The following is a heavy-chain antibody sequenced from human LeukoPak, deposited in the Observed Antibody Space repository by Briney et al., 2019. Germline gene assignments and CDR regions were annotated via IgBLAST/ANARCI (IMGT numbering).Heavy chain of an antibody. CDR1: GGSISSGGYY. CDR3: ARDRGIAAAVTNWFVP. V-gene: IGHV4-31*03. J-gene: IGHJ5*02. Sequence: SQTLSLTCTVSGGSISSGGYYWSWLRQHPGKGLEWIGYIYYSGSTYYNPSLKSRVTISVDTSKNQFSLKLSSVTAADAAVYYCARDRGIAAAVTNWFVPWGQGTLVTVSS. CDR2: IYYSGST. D-gene: IGHD6-13*01.